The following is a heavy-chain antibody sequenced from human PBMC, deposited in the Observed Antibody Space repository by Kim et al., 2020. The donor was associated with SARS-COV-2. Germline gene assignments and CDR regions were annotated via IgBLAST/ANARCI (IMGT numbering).Heavy chain of an antibody. Sequence: SVKVSCKASGGTFSSYAISWVRQAPGQGLEWMGGIIPIFGTANYAQKFQGRVTITADESTSTAYMELSSLRSEDTAVYYCASLPKGHSSSWYWFDPWGQGTLVTVSS. V-gene: IGHV1-69*13. CDR3: ASLPKGHSSSWYWFDP. D-gene: IGHD6-13*01. CDR2: IIPIFGTA. J-gene: IGHJ5*02. CDR1: GGTFSSYA.